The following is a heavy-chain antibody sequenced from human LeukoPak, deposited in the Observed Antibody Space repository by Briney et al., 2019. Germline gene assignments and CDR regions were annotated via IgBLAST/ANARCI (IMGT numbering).Heavy chain of an antibody. Sequence: GGSLRLSCAASGFTFSTYSMNWVRQAPGKGLEWVSSISSSSSYIYYADSVKGRFTISRDNAKNSLFLQMNSLRAEDMAVYYCARETTAAAGLGFDPWGQGTLVTVSS. CDR1: GFTFSTYS. CDR2: ISSSSSYI. D-gene: IGHD6-13*01. V-gene: IGHV3-21*01. J-gene: IGHJ5*02. CDR3: ARETTAAAGLGFDP.